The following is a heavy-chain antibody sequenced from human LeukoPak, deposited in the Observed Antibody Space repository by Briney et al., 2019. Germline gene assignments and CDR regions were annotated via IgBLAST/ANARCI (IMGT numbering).Heavy chain of an antibody. CDR1: GGSISSYY. CDR2: FHYSGTT. Sequence: SETLSLTCTVSGGSISSYYWSWIRQPPGKGLEWIGYFHYSGTTNYNPSLKSRVTISLDTSKNQFSLKLSSVTAADTAVYYCASGYSGYDFDYWGQGTLVTVSS. V-gene: IGHV4-59*01. J-gene: IGHJ4*02. D-gene: IGHD5-12*01. CDR3: ASGYSGYDFDY.